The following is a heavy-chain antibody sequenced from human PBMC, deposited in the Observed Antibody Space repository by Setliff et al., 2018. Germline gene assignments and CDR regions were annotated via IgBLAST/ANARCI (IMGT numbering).Heavy chain of an antibody. CDR2: INPNSGGT. D-gene: IGHD2-2*01. Sequence: ASVKVSCKASGYTFTSHYMHWVRQAPGLGLEWMGWINPNSGGTNYAQKFQGRVTMTRDTSISTAYMELSRLRSDDTAVYYCAREIRVVVPAAPRYYGMDVWGQGTTVTVSS. V-gene: IGHV1-2*02. J-gene: IGHJ6*02. CDR1: GYTFTSHY. CDR3: AREIRVVVPAAPRYYGMDV.